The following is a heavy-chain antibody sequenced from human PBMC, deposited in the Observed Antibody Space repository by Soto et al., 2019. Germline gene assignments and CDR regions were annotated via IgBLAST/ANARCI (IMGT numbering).Heavy chain of an antibody. V-gene: IGHV4-39*05. CDR2: IYYSGST. D-gene: IGHD3-9*01. CDR3: AIVSGYYDILIGYYYAVFDI. CDR1: GGSVCSSSYY. J-gene: IGHJ3*02. Sequence: HSGTPYLSCTVCGGSVCSSSYYGGWIHQPPGKGLEWIGSIYYSGSTYYNPSLKSRVTISVDTSKNQFSLKLSSVTAADTAVYYCAIVSGYYDILIGYYYAVFDIWAQGTMVP.